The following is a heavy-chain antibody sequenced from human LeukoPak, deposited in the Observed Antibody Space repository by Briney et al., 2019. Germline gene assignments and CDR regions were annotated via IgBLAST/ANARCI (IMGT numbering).Heavy chain of an antibody. Sequence: SETLSLTCTVSGGSISSYYWSWIRQPPGKGLEWIGYIYYSGSTNYNPSLKSRVTISVDTSKNQFSLKLSSVTAADTAVYYCAREGLEYYYDSSGYYVGDAFDIWGQGTMVTVSS. CDR1: GGSISSYY. CDR3: AREGLEYYYDSSGYYVGDAFDI. D-gene: IGHD3-22*01. CDR2: IYYSGST. J-gene: IGHJ3*02. V-gene: IGHV4-59*12.